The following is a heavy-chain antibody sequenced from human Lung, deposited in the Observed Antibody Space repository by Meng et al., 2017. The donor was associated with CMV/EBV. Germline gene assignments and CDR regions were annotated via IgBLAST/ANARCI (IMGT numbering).Heavy chain of an antibody. CDR2: IRNKDYDGTT. CDR1: CFNFGDYT. CDR3: TRGGFLEWLSLTFDS. Sequence: GESLKISLPSSCFNFGDYTMSWVRQAPGKGLEWVGLIRNKDYDGTTEYAASVKDRFTISRKDPKSIAYLQMDSLRIEDTAVYYCTRGGFLEWLSLTFDSWGQGTLVTVSS. V-gene: IGHV3-49*04. J-gene: IGHJ4*02. D-gene: IGHD3-3*01.